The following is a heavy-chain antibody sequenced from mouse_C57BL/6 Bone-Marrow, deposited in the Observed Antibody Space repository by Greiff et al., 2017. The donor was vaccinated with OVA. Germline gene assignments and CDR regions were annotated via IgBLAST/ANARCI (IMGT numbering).Heavy chain of an antibody. CDR1: GFTFSDYG. J-gene: IGHJ2*01. CDR2: ISSGSSTV. CDR3: ARRSLSHYCDY. Sequence: EVKLVESGGGLVKPGGSLKLSCAASGFTFSDYGMHWVRQAPEKGLEWVAYISSGSSTVYYADTVKGRFTISRDNAKNTLFLHMTSLRSEDTAMYYCARRSLSHYCDYWGQGTTLTVSS. D-gene: IGHD6-2*01. V-gene: IGHV5-17*01.